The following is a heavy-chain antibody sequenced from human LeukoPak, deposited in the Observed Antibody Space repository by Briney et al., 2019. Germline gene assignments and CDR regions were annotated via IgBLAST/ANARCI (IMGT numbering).Heavy chain of an antibody. V-gene: IGHV3-30*02. CDR3: AKDSSSSWSRYYFDY. CDR1: GFTFSSYG. CDR2: IQHDGSKK. D-gene: IGHD6-6*01. J-gene: IGHJ4*02. Sequence: PGGSLRLSCAASGFTFSSYGMHWVRQAPGKGLEWVAFIQHDGSKKYYADSAKGRFTISRDNAKNTLYLQMNSQRAEDTAVYYCAKDSSSSWSRYYFDYWGQGTLVTVSS.